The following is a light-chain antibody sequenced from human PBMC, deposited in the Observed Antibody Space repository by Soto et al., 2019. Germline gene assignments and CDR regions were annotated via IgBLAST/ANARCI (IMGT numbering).Light chain of an antibody. Sequence: EIVFTQSPGTLSLSPGERATLSCRASQTVSSTYLAWSQQRLGQAPRLLNFGTSNRATDIPDRFSGSGSGTDFTLTISRLEPEDFAVYFCQPYGSFGQGTKVDIK. CDR3: QPYGS. J-gene: IGKJ1*01. CDR2: GTS. CDR1: QTVSSTY. V-gene: IGKV3-20*01.